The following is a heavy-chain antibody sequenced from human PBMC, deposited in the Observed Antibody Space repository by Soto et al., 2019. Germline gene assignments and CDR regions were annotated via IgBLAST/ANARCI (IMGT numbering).Heavy chain of an antibody. D-gene: IGHD5-12*01. V-gene: IGHV3-23*01. CDR2: ISGSGGST. Sequence: PGGCLRLSCAASGFTFSSYAMSWVRQAPGKGLEWVSAISGSGGSTYYADSVKGRFTISRDNSKNTLYLQMNSLRAEDTAVYYCAKDGGYSGYDSVDYCGQGIPVTVSP. CDR1: GFTFSSYA. CDR3: AKDGGYSGYDSVDY. J-gene: IGHJ4*02.